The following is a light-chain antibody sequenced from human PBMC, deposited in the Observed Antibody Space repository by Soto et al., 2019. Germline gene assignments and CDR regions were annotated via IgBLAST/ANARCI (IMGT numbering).Light chain of an antibody. CDR3: QQYDNLLPYT. J-gene: IGKJ2*01. Sequence: DIQMTQSPSSLSASVGDRVTITCQASQDISNYLNWYQQKPGKAPKLLIYDASNLETGVPSRFSGSGSGTDSTFTISSLQPEDIATYYCQQYDNLLPYTFGQGTKLEIK. CDR2: DAS. CDR1: QDISNY. V-gene: IGKV1-33*01.